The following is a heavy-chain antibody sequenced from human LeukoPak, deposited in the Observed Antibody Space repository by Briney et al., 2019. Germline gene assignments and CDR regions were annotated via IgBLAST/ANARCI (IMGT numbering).Heavy chain of an antibody. CDR2: ISGSGGST. CDR1: GFTFSSYN. J-gene: IGHJ4*02. V-gene: IGHV3-23*01. Sequence: GGSLRLSCAASGFTFSSYNMNWVRQAPGKGLEWVSAISGSGGSTYYADSVKGRFTISRDNSKNTLYLQMNSLRAEDTAVYYCAKDAYYYDSSGSDYFDYWGQGTLVTVSS. CDR3: AKDAYYYDSSGSDYFDY. D-gene: IGHD3-22*01.